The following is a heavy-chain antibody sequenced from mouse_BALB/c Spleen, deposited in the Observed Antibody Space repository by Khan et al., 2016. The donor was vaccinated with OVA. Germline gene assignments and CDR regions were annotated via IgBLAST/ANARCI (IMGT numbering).Heavy chain of an antibody. CDR2: IYPGSDST. CDR3: ARAGWDVFAY. D-gene: IGHD4-1*01. Sequence: VQLVESGPELVKPGASVKMSCKASGYTFTDYVMNWVKQRNGQGLEWIGQIYPGSDSTYYNEKFKGKATLTADRSSSPAYMQLSNLTSTDSAVYFCARAGWDVFAYWGQGTLVTVSA. CDR1: GYTFTDYV. V-gene: IGHV1-77*01. J-gene: IGHJ3*01.